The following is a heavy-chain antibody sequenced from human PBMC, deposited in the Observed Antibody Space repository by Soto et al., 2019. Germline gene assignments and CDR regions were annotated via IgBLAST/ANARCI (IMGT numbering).Heavy chain of an antibody. D-gene: IGHD3-16*01. CDR2: TSYDGSDK. V-gene: IGHV3-33*05. J-gene: IGHJ6*02. Sequence: VQLVESGGGVVQPGSSLRVSCVGSGFTFKSYVIHWVRQAPGKGLEWVALTSYDGSDKYYDDSVRGRFTISRDNSRNTVDLQMDSLRLEDTALYYCARWGTTGGLDVWGQGTPVSVSS. CDR3: ARWGTTGGLDV. CDR1: GFTFKSYV.